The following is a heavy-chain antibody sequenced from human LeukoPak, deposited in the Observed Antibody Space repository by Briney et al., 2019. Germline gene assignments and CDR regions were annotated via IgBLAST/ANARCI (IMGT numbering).Heavy chain of an antibody. J-gene: IGHJ4*02. CDR1: GFTFSSYG. V-gene: IGHV3-30*18. Sequence: GRSLRLSCAASGFTFSSYGMHWVRQAPGKGLEWVAVISYDGSNKYYADSVKGRFTISRDNSKNTLYLQMNSLRAEDTAVYYCAKSHDYGDYPRISFCDYWGQGTLVTVSS. D-gene: IGHD4-17*01. CDR2: ISYDGSNK. CDR3: AKSHDYGDYPRISFCDY.